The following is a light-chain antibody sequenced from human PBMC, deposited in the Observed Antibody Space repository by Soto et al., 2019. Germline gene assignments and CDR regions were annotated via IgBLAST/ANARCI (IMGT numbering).Light chain of an antibody. J-gene: IGKJ2*01. V-gene: IGKV1-27*01. CDR1: QGISSY. CDR2: AAS. CDR3: QKYNSAPHT. Sequence: DIQLTQSPSSLSASVGDRVTITCRASQGISSYLAWYQQKPGKVPTLLIYAASSLQSGVPSRFSGSGSGTDFTLTISSLQPEDVATYYCQKYNSAPHTFGQGTKLEIK.